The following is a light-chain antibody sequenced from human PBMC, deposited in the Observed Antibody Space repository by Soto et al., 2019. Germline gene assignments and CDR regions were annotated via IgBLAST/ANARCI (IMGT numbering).Light chain of an antibody. V-gene: IGKV1-17*03. CDR2: AAS. CDR1: QGISNY. Sequence: DIQMTQSPSAMSASLGDRVTSXXRASQGISNYLAWFQQKPGKVPKRXIYAASNLQSGVPSRFSGSGSGTEFSLTISSLQPEDFATYYCLQHNSYPRTFGQGTKVDIK. CDR3: LQHNSYPRT. J-gene: IGKJ1*01.